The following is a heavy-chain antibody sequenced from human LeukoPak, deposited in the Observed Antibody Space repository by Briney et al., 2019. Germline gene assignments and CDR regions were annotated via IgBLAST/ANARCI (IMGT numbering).Heavy chain of an antibody. Sequence: PSETLSLTCTVSGGSIRSPGYYWGWTRQPPGKGLEWIGSMYYSGGSFYNPSLKSRVAISVDTSKNQFSLKLSSVTAADTAVYYCARESRRSGWYSNDYWDQGTLVTVSS. CDR1: GGSIRSPGYY. J-gene: IGHJ4*02. V-gene: IGHV4-39*07. CDR2: MYYSGGS. CDR3: ARESRRSGWYSNDY. D-gene: IGHD6-19*01.